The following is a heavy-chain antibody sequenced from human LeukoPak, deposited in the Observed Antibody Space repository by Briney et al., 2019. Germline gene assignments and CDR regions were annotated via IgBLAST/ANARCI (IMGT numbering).Heavy chain of an antibody. CDR1: GYTFTSYA. Sequence: ASVKVSCKASGYTFTSYAMNWVRQAPGQGLEWMGWINTNTGNPTYAQGFTGRFVFSLDTSVSTAYLQISSLKAEDTAVYYCARDSYGSGSTPSFDYWGQGTLVTVSS. D-gene: IGHD3-10*01. J-gene: IGHJ4*02. CDR2: INTNTGNP. V-gene: IGHV7-4-1*02. CDR3: ARDSYGSGSTPSFDY.